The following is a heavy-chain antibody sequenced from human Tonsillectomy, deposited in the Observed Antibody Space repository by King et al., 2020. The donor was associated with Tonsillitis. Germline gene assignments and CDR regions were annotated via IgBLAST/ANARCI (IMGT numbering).Heavy chain of an antibody. CDR1: GFTFNSYG. Sequence: VQLVESGGGVVQPGRSLRLSCAASGFTFNSYGMHWVRQAPGKGLEWVAVIAYDGSYKYYADSVKGRFTISRDNSKNTLYLQMNSLRAEDTAVYYCARDGRPKAFYYFYGMDVWGQGTTVTVSS. D-gene: IGHD6-25*01. V-gene: IGHV3-33*05. CDR2: IAYDGSYK. CDR3: ARDGRPKAFYYFYGMDV. J-gene: IGHJ6*02.